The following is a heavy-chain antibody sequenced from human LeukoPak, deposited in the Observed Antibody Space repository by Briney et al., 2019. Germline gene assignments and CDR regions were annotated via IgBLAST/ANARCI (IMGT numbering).Heavy chain of an antibody. CDR3: ARRSGDREFEY. CDR1: GFTFSSYA. J-gene: IGHJ4*02. Sequence: GGSLRLSRAASGFTFSSYAMTWVRQAPGKGLEWVSAISGSGGSTHYTDSVKGRFTISRDNSKNILYLQMNSLRVEDTAVYYCARRSGDREFEYWGQGTLVTVSS. D-gene: IGHD7-27*01. CDR2: ISGSGGST. V-gene: IGHV3-23*01.